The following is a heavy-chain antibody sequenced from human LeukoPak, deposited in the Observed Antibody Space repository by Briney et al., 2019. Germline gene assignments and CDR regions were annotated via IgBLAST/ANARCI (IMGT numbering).Heavy chain of an antibody. Sequence: PGGSLRLSRAASGFTFSSYWMHWVRQAPGKGLVWVSRINSDGSSTSYADSVKGRFTISRDNAKNTLYLQMNSLRAEDTAVYYCARVGRVWSGYYPRYYYYYMDVWGKRTTVTVSS. CDR2: INSDGSST. CDR3: ARVGRVWSGYYPRYYYYYMDV. D-gene: IGHD3-3*01. J-gene: IGHJ6*03. V-gene: IGHV3-74*01. CDR1: GFTFSSYW.